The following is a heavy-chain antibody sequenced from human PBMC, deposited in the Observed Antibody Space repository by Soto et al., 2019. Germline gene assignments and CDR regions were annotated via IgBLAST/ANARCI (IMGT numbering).Heavy chain of an antibody. Sequence: EVQLVESGGGVVQPGGSLRLSCAASGFTVSRNYMSWVRQSPGKGLEWVSVIYRDGSTYYADSVKGRFTISRHNSKNTLYLQMNSLRAEDTAVYYCARDPYDDRSGYLASNGMDVWGQGTTVTVSS. J-gene: IGHJ6*02. CDR1: GFTVSRNY. CDR3: ARDPYDDRSGYLASNGMDV. D-gene: IGHD3-22*01. CDR2: IYRDGST. V-gene: IGHV3-53*04.